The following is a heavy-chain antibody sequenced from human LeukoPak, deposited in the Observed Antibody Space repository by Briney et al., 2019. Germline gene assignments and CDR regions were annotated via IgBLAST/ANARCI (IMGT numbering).Heavy chain of an antibody. CDR3: ARDVGALTVDPYYFDY. CDR2: ISSSSSYI. D-gene: IGHD3-9*01. CDR1: GFTFSSYS. V-gene: IGHV3-21*01. Sequence: AGGSLRLSCAASGFTFSSYSMNWVRQAPGKGLEWVSSISSSSSYIYYADSVKGRFTISRDNAKNSLYLQMNSLRAEDTAVYYCARDVGALTVDPYYFDYWGQGTLVTVSS. J-gene: IGHJ4*02.